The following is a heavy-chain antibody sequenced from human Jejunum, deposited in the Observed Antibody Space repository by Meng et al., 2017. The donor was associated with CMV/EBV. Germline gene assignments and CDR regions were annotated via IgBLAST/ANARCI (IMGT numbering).Heavy chain of an antibody. CDR2: IYWDDDK. CDR3: VHRKDYSGNWNGGSADY. V-gene: IGHV2-5*02. D-gene: IGHD1-1*01. CDR1: FSLTSSPVG. J-gene: IGHJ4*02. Sequence: FSLTSSPVGVGWIRQPKGKALEWLAFIYWDDDKRYHPSLKNRLTITKDAPKNQVALTMTNMDPADTGTYHCVHRKDYSGNWNGGSADYWGQGALVTVSS.